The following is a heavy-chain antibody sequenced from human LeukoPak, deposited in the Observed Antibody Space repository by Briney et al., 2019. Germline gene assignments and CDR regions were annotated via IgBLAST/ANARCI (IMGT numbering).Heavy chain of an antibody. CDR2: ISNNGVST. CDR3: AMNWNCDY. CDR1: GFSFSNYA. Sequence: GESLRLTCSASGFSFSNYARSCFLQAPGKGREYVSAISNNGVSTYYADSVKGRFTISRDNSKSTLYLQMSRLRAEDTAVYYCAMNWNCDYWGQGTLVTVSS. J-gene: IGHJ4*02. D-gene: IGHD1-1*01. V-gene: IGHV3-64D*09.